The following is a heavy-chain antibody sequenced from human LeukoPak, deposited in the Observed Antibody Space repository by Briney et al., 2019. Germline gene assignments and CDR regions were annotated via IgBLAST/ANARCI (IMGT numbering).Heavy chain of an antibody. V-gene: IGHV3-23*01. CDR1: GFTFSSYA. Sequence: PGGSLRLSCAASGFTFSSYAMSWVRQAPGKGLEWVSAISGSGGSTNYADSVKGRLTIPRDNSKNTLYLQMNSLRAEDTAVYYCAKDEQGDCSRTSCYRWFDPWGQGALVTVSS. D-gene: IGHD2-2*01. CDR3: AKDEQGDCSRTSCYRWFDP. J-gene: IGHJ5*02. CDR2: ISGSGGST.